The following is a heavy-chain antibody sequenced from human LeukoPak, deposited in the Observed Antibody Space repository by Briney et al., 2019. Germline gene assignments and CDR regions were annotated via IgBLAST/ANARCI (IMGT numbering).Heavy chain of an antibody. CDR3: ARGEGYDFWSGYYPFDY. V-gene: IGHV1-69*05. J-gene: IGHJ4*02. D-gene: IGHD3-3*01. CDR1: GGTFSSYA. CDR2: IIPIFGTA. Sequence: ASVKVSCKASGGTFSSYAISWVRQAPGQGLEWMGGIIPIFGTANYAQKFQGRVTITRNTSISTAYMELSSLRSEDTAVYYCARGEGYDFWSGYYPFDYWGQGTLVTVSS.